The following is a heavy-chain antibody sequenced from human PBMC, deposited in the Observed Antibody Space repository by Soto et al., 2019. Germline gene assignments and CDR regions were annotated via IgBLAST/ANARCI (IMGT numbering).Heavy chain of an antibody. CDR2: INAGNGNT. Sequence: QVQLVQSGAEVKKPGASVKVSCKASGYTFTSYAMHWVRQAPGQRLEWMGWINAGNGNTKYSQKFQGRVTITRDTSASAAYMELSSLRSEDTAVYYCARGLWGGSGSLPGYWGQGTLVTVSS. V-gene: IGHV1-3*01. CDR1: GYTFTSYA. D-gene: IGHD3-10*01. CDR3: ARGLWGGSGSLPGY. J-gene: IGHJ4*02.